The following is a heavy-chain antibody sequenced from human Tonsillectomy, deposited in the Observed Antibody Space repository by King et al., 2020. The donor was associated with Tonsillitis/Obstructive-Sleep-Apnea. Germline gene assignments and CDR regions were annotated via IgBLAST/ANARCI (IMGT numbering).Heavy chain of an antibody. J-gene: IGHJ3*02. D-gene: IGHD3-16*01. CDR3: ARATSSLGHCAVDM. CDR1: GFTFRTFS. CDR2: ISSSSSSI. Sequence: DVQLVESGGGLVQPVGSLRLSCAASGFTFRTFSMNWVRQAPGKGLEWISYISSSSSSIYYADSVKGRFTISRDNAKNSLYLQMSSLRDDDSAVYYCARATSSLGHCAVDMSGHGAMGIVSS. V-gene: IGHV3-48*02.